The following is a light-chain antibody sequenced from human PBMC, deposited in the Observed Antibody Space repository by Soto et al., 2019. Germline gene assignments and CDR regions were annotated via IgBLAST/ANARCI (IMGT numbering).Light chain of an antibody. J-gene: IGLJ1*01. CDR3: SSYISSSTLYV. CDR1: SSDVGGYNY. CDR2: DVS. Sequence: QSALTQPASVSGSPGQSITISCTGTSSDVGGYNYVSWYQQHPGKAPKLMIYDVSNRPSGVSNRFSGSKSGNTASLTISGLQAEDEADYYCSSYISSSTLYVFGTGTKVTVL. V-gene: IGLV2-14*01.